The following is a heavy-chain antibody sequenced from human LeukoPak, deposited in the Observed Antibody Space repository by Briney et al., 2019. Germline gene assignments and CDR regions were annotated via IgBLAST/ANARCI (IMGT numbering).Heavy chain of an antibody. Sequence: GGSLRLSCAPSGFTFSIFTTNGVRHAPGRGLECVSGICSRDSNTYYAATEKSRFTICRDKSKNTLYLQMNSLRGEDSAVYYCAKDLGRGWGLLPQYYFVLGGERPLVTVS. CDR2: ICSRDSNT. V-gene: IGHV3-23*01. J-gene: IGHJ4*02. CDR1: GFTFSIFT. CDR3: AKDLGRGWGLLPQYYFVL. D-gene: IGHD2-21*02.